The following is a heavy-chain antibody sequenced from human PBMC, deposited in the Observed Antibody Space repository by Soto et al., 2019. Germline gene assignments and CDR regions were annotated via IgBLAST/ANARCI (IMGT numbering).Heavy chain of an antibody. V-gene: IGHV1-3*01. CDR1: GYTFTSYA. J-gene: IGHJ3*02. CDR2: INAGNGNT. CDR3: ARDQVSSGWYIGSLDAFDI. Sequence: GASVKVSCKASGYTFTSYAMHWVRQAPGQRLEWMGWINAGNGNTKYSQKFQGRVTITRDTSASTAYMELSSLRSEDTAVYYCARDQVSSGWYIGSLDAFDIWAQGTMVT. D-gene: IGHD6-19*01.